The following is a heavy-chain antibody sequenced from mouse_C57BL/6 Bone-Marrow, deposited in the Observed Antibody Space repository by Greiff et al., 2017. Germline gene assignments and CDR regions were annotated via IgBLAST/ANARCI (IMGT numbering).Heavy chain of an antibody. CDR3: ARITTDYYFDY. J-gene: IGHJ2*01. D-gene: IGHD1-1*01. V-gene: IGHV5-15*01. CDR2: ISNLAYSI. Sequence: EVHLVESGGGLVQPGGSLKLSCAASGFTFSDYGMAWVRQAPRKGPEWVAFISNLAYSIYYADTVTGRFTISRENAKNTLYLEMSSLRSEDTAMYYCARITTDYYFDYWGQGTTLTVSS. CDR1: GFTFSDYG.